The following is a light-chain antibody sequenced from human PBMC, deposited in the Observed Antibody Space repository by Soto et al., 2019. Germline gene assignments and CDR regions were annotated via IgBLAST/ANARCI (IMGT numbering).Light chain of an antibody. V-gene: IGLV1-44*01. CDR2: NTY. J-gene: IGLJ2*01. CDR1: RSNIGSHT. CDR3: AACDDSLNGVV. Sequence: QSVLTQPPSASGTPGQRVTISCSGSRSNIGSHTVNWYQQLPGTAPRLLIYNTYYRSSGVTDRFSGSKSVTSASLAISGLQSEDEADYDCAACDDSLNGVVFGGGTKLTVL.